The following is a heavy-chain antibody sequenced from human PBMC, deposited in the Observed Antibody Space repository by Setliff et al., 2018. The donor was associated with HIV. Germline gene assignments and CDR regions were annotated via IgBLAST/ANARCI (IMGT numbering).Heavy chain of an antibody. D-gene: IGHD2-15*01. J-gene: IGHJ4*02. CDR2: IYDRGGT. V-gene: IGHV4-59*01. CDR1: GGSISSYY. CDR3: ARADCSGGSCYSPGY. Sequence: SETLSLTCTVSGGSISSYYWSWIRQSPEKGLEWIGYIYDRGGTNYNPSLKSRVTISLDTSKNQFSLKLNSVTAADTAVYYCARADCSGGSCYSPGYWGQGTLVTVSS.